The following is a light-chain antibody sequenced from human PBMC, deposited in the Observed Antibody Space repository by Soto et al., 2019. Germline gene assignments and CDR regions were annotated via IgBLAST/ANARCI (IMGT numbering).Light chain of an antibody. Sequence: ASQSVDNDLAWYQQKPGQPPRLLIYDASTRATGIPARFSGSGSGTELNTSMVCGQCVAVEPYYCPAFLEWARPLGVGTKVDIK. CDR3: PAFLEWARP. CDR2: DAS. CDR1: QSVDND. V-gene: IGKV3D-15*01. J-gene: IGKJ4*02.